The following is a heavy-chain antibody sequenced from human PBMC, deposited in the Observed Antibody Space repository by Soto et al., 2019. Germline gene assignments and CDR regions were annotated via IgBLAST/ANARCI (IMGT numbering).Heavy chain of an antibody. CDR3: AREGGIVVVPAAIASYYYYGMDV. CDR1: GYTFTSYY. CDR2: INPSGGST. Sequence: ASVKVSCKASGYTFTSYYMHWVRQAPGQGLEWMGIINPSGGSTSYAQKFQGRVTMTRDTSTSTVYMELSSLRSEDTAVYYCAREGGIVVVPAAIASYYYYGMDVWGQGTTVTVSS. J-gene: IGHJ6*02. D-gene: IGHD2-2*02. V-gene: IGHV1-46*01.